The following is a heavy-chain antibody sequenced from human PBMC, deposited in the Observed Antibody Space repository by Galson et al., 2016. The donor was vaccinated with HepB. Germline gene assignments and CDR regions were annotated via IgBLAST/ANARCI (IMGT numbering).Heavy chain of an antibody. D-gene: IGHD2-15*01. Sequence: SLRLSCAASEFSFTDYWMTWVRQAPGKGLECPANIKLDGGEKNYVDSVKGRFTISRDNAKNSVYRQINSLRAEDTACYYCARVGYCSGAGCRGRDWFDPWGQGIPVTVSS. V-gene: IGHV3-7*01. J-gene: IGHJ5*02. CDR3: ARVGYCSGAGCRGRDWFDP. CDR1: EFSFTDYW. CDR2: IKLDGGEK.